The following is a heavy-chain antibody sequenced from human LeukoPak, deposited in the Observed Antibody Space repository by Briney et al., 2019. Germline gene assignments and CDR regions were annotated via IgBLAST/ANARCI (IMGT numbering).Heavy chain of an antibody. CDR2: IGTKTDTYAT. CDR3: TRRENDS. CDR1: GFTFSDSA. Sequence: PGGSLKLSCAASGFTFSDSAIHWVRQASGKGLEWVGRIGTKTDTYATTYAASVKGRFSISRVDSEDTAYLQMNSLKIEDTAVYYCTRRENDSWGQGTLVTVSS. J-gene: IGHJ4*02. V-gene: IGHV3-73*01.